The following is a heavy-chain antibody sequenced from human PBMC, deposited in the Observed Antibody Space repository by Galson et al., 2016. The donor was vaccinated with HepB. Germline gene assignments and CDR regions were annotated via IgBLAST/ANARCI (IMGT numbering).Heavy chain of an antibody. Sequence: RLSCAASGFTFSRHSMTWVRQAPGKGLEWVSFISSSSNTIYHADSVRGRFTTSRDNAKDSLYLQMNSLRAEDTAIYYCASQQTYGSSWFYAWGQGTLVTVSS. CDR3: ASQQTYGSSWFYA. J-gene: IGHJ5*02. CDR2: ISSSSNTI. V-gene: IGHV3-48*01. D-gene: IGHD6-13*01. CDR1: GFTFSRHS.